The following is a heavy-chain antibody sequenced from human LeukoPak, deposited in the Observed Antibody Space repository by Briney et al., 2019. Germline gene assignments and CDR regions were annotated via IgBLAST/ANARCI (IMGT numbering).Heavy chain of an antibody. CDR3: VKDSVRGYSGYGNDGFEI. CDR1: GVTFSTYP. J-gene: IGHJ3*02. V-gene: IGHV3-23*01. Sequence: GRSLRLSCAASGVTFSTYPISWVRQAPGKGLEWVSAISSGGTDTYYADSVKGRFTISRDNSKNTLYLQMNSLRAEDTAVYYCVKDSVRGYSGYGNDGFEIWGQGTMVTVSS. CDR2: ISSGGTDT. D-gene: IGHD5-12*01.